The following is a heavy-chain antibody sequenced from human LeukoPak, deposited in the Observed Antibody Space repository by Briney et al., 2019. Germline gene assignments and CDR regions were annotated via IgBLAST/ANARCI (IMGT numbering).Heavy chain of an antibody. CDR1: GFTFSSYA. CDR2: ISGSGGST. J-gene: IGHJ6*02. CDR3: AKGNYGDYGMDD. V-gene: IGHV3-23*01. Sequence: GGSLRLSCAASGFTFSSYAMSWVRQAPGKGLEWVSAISGSGGSTYYADSVKGRFTISRDNSKNTLYLQMNSLRAEDTAIYYCAKGNYGDYGMDDWGQGTTVTVSS. D-gene: IGHD4-17*01.